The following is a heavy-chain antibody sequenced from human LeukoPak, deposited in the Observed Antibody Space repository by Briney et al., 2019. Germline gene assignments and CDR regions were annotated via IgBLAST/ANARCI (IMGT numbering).Heavy chain of an antibody. CDR3: ARAQEQWPRGYFDY. CDR1: GYTFTSYG. D-gene: IGHD6-19*01. J-gene: IGHJ4*02. CDR2: ISAYNGNT. Sequence: GASVKVSCKASGYTFTSYGISWVRQAPGQGLEWMGWISAYNGNTNYAQKLQGRVTMTTDTSTSTAYMELRSLRSDDTAVYYCARAQEQWPRGYFDYWGQGTLVTVSS. V-gene: IGHV1-18*01.